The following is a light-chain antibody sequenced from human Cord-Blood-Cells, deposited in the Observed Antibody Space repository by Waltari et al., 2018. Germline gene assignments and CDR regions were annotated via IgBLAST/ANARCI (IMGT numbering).Light chain of an antibody. J-gene: IGKJ2*01. CDR2: DAS. CDR3: QQYDNLPPYT. V-gene: IGKV1-33*01. CDR1: PDISNY. Sequence: DIQMTQSTSSLSASVGDRVTITCHASPDISNYLNWYQQNPGKAAKLLIYDASNLETGVPSRFSGSGSGTDFTFTISSLQPEDNSTYYCQQYDNLPPYTFGQGTKLEIK.